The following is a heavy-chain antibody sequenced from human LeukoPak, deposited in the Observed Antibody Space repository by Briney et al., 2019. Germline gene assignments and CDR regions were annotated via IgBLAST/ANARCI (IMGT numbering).Heavy chain of an antibody. CDR1: GGSISSGSYY. Sequence: SETLSLTCTVSGGSISSGSYYWSWIRQPAGKGLEWIGRIYTSGSTNYNPSLKSRVTISVDTSKNQFSLKLSSVTAADTAVYYCARVSGIVMMRVGWLDPWGQGTLVTVSS. J-gene: IGHJ5*02. CDR3: ARVSGIVMMRVGWLDP. CDR2: IYTSGST. V-gene: IGHV4-61*02. D-gene: IGHD1-26*01.